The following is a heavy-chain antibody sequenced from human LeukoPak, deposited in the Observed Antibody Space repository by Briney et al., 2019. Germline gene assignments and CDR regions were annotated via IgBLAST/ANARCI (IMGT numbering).Heavy chain of an antibody. CDR3: ARSAEFMTTVTLFDY. J-gene: IGHJ4*02. CDR1: GGSISSGSYY. CDR2: IYTSGST. Sequence: RASETLSLTCTVSGGSISSGSYYWSWIRQPAGKGLEWIGRIYTSGSTNYNPSLKSRVTISVDTSKNQFSLKLSSVTAADTAVYYCARSAEFMTTVTLFDYWGQGTLVTVSS. V-gene: IGHV4-61*02. D-gene: IGHD4-11*01.